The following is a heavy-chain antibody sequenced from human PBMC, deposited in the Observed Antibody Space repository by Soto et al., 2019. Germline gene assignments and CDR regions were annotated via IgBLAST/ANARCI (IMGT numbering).Heavy chain of an antibody. CDR2: GSYSGTT. J-gene: IGHJ4*02. CDR3: ARGATVTQYDY. Sequence: QVQLQESGPGLVKPSETLSPTCTVSGVSVNSGSFYWAWIRQPPGKGLEWIGFGSYSGTTNYKPSLKSRVTISVDTSRSQISLKVTSLTAADTAVYYCARGATVTQYDYWGQGTLVTVSS. CDR1: GVSVNSGSFY. V-gene: IGHV4-61*01. D-gene: IGHD4-17*01.